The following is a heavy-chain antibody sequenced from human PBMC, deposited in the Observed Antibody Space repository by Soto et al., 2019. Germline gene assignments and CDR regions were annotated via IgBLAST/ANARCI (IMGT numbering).Heavy chain of an antibody. CDR3: ARDRIAARLDYYYYGMDV. D-gene: IGHD6-6*01. J-gene: IGHJ6*02. CDR2: ISAYNGNT. V-gene: IGHV1-18*01. CDR1: GYTFTSYG. Sequence: GASVKVSCKASGYTFTSYGISWVRQAPGQGLEWMGWISAYNGNTNYAQKLQGRVTMTTDTSTSTAYMELRSLRSDDTAVYYCARDRIAARLDYYYYGMDVWGQGTTVTVSS.